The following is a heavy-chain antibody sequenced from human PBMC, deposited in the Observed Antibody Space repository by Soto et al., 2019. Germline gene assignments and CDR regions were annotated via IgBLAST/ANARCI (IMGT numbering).Heavy chain of an antibody. CDR2: IYYSGST. D-gene: IGHD6-6*01. V-gene: IGHV4-59*08. CDR1: GGSISSYY. Sequence: SETLSLTCTVSGGSISSYYWSWIRQPPGKGLEWIGYIYYSGSTNYNPSLKSRVTITVDTSKNQFSLKLSSVTAADTAVYYCARHASIAAHYYMDVWGKGTTVTVSS. CDR3: ARHASIAAHYYMDV. J-gene: IGHJ6*03.